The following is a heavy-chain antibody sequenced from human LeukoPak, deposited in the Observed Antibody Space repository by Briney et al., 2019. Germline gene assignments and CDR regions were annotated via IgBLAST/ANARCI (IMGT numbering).Heavy chain of an antibody. CDR1: GFTFDDYA. Sequence: GGSLRLSCAASGFTFDDYAMHWVRQAPGKGLEWVSGISWNSGSIGYADSVKGRFTISRDNAKNSLYLQMNSLTAEDTALYYCAKDMGPRYGSGSYGGYFDYWGQGILVTVSS. CDR3: AKDMGPRYGSGSYGGYFDY. V-gene: IGHV3-9*01. D-gene: IGHD3-10*01. J-gene: IGHJ4*02. CDR2: ISWNSGSI.